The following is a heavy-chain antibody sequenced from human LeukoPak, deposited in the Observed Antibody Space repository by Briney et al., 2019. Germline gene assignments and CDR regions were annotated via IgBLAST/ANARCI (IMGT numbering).Heavy chain of an antibody. D-gene: IGHD4-17*01. J-gene: IGHJ4*02. Sequence: SVKVSCKASGGTFSSYAISWVRQAPGQGLEWMGRIIPILGIANYAQKFQGRVTITADKSSSTAYMELSSLRSEDTAVYYCASALGTVTGYWGQGTLVTVSS. CDR3: ASALGTVTGY. CDR2: IIPILGIA. CDR1: GGTFSSYA. V-gene: IGHV1-69*04.